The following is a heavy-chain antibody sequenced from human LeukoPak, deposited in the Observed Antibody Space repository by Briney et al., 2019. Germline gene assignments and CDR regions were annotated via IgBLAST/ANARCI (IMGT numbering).Heavy chain of an antibody. Sequence: GGSLRLSCAASGFTFSSYSMNWVRQAPGKGLEWVSYISSSSSTIYYADSVKGRFTISRDNAKNSLYLQMNSLRVEDTAVYYCARDFGSLAAAGTLAYWGQGTLVTVSS. CDR2: ISSSSSTI. J-gene: IGHJ4*01. D-gene: IGHD6-13*01. CDR3: ARDFGSLAAAGTLAY. V-gene: IGHV3-48*04. CDR1: GFTFSSYS.